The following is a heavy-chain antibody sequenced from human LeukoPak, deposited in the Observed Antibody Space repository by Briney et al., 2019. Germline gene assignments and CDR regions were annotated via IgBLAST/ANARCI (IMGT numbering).Heavy chain of an antibody. CDR3: ANTLLYSSGWDY. Sequence: GGSLRLSCTASGITFNNYAMSWVRQAPGKGLEWVSTISGRGDVTYYADSVKGRFTIFRDNSKNTLFLQMNSLRAEDTAVYYCANTLLYSSGWDYWGQGTLVTVSS. D-gene: IGHD6-19*01. CDR1: GITFNNYA. V-gene: IGHV3-23*01. CDR2: ISGRGDVT. J-gene: IGHJ4*02.